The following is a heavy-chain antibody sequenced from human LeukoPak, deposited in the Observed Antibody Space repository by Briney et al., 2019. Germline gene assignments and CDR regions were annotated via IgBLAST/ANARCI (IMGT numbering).Heavy chain of an antibody. CDR2: ISYSGST. D-gene: IGHD4-17*01. Sequence: PSETLSLTCTVSGGSISSYYWSWIRQPPGKGLEWIGYISYSGSTNYNPSLKSRVTISVDTSKNQFSLKLSSVTAADTAVYYCARAHTTVTTPYYFDYWGQGTLATVSS. V-gene: IGHV4-59*12. J-gene: IGHJ4*02. CDR3: ARAHTTVTTPYYFDY. CDR1: GGSISSYY.